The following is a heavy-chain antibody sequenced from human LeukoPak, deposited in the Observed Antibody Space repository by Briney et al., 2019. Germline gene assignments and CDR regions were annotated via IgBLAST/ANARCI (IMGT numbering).Heavy chain of an antibody. CDR3: ARSKAGGSGSGRPFDY. CDR1: GGTFSSYA. J-gene: IGHJ4*02. D-gene: IGHD3-10*01. Sequence: ASVKVSCKASGGTFSSYAISWVRQAPGQGLEWMGGIIPIFGTANYAQKFQGRVTITTDESTSTAYMELSSLRSEDTAVYYCARSKAGGSGSGRPFDYWGQGTLVTVSS. CDR2: IIPIFGTA. V-gene: IGHV1-69*05.